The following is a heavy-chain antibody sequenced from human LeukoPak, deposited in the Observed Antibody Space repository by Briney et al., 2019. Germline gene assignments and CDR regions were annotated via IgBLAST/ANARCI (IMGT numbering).Heavy chain of an antibody. J-gene: IGHJ3*02. CDR1: GFTFSNYA. V-gene: IGHV3-23*01. CDR2: ISGSGGST. Sequence: RGSLRLSCAVSGFTFSNYAISWVCQAPGKRLEWVSAISGSGGSTYYADSVKGRFTISRDNSKNTLYLQMNSLRAEDTAVYYCAKIVATDSPNDAFDIWGQGTMVTVSS. D-gene: IGHD5-12*01. CDR3: AKIVATDSPNDAFDI.